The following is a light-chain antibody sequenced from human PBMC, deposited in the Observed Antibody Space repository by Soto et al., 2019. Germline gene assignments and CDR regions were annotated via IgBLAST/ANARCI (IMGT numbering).Light chain of an antibody. CDR2: EGS. J-gene: IGLJ2*01. CDR3: CSYAGSSTV. Sequence: QSALTQPASVSGSPGQSITISCTGTSSDVGRYNLVSWYQQHPGKAPKHMIYEGSKRPSGVSNRFSGSKSGNTASLTISGLQAEDEADYYCCSYAGSSTVFGGGTQLTVL. CDR1: SSDVGRYNL. V-gene: IGLV2-23*01.